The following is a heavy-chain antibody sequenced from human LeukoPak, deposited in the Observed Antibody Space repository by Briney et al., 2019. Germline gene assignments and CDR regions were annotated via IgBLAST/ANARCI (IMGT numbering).Heavy chain of an antibody. V-gene: IGHV1-18*04. Sequence: ASVKVSCKASGYTFTGYYMHWVRQAPGQGLEWMGWISGSNGNTNYAQKLQGRVTMTTDTSTGTAYMELRGLRSDDTAVYYCARSGRGTYYYFDYWGQGTLVTVSS. J-gene: IGHJ4*02. CDR3: ARSGRGTYYYFDY. CDR2: ISGSNGNT. CDR1: GYTFTGYY. D-gene: IGHD1-26*01.